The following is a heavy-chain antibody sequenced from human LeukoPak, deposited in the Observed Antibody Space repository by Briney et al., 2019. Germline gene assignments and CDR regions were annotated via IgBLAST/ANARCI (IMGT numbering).Heavy chain of an antibody. CDR2: IYHSRST. D-gene: IGHD5-18*01. Sequence: PSETLSLTCTVSGYSISSGYYWGWIRQPPGKGLEWIGSIYHSRSTYYNPSLKSRVTISVDTSKNQFSLKLSSVTAADTAVYYCARDSSSQLWYPYFDYWGQGTLVTVSS. V-gene: IGHV4-38-2*02. J-gene: IGHJ4*02. CDR1: GYSISSGYY. CDR3: ARDSSSQLWYPYFDY.